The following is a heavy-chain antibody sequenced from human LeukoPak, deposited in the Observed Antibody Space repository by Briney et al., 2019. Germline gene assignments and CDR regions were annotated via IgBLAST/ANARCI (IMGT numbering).Heavy chain of an antibody. Sequence: SETLSLTCTVSGGSISGSSYYWGWLRQPPGKGLEWIGNIYYSGSAYYSPSLKSRVTISVDTSKNQFSLALSSVTAADTAVYYCASRGVPGGATVHYFDYRLQRTLVTVSS. CDR2: IYYSGSA. CDR3: ASRGVPGGATVHYFDY. CDR1: GGSISGSSYY. J-gene: IGHJ4*02. D-gene: IGHD1-26*01. V-gene: IGHV4-39*01.